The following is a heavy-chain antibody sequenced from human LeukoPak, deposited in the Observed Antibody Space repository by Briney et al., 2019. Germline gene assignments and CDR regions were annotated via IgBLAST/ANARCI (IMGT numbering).Heavy chain of an antibody. D-gene: IGHD4/OR15-4a*01. J-gene: IGHJ6*02. V-gene: IGHV3-21*01. Sequence: PGGSLRLSCAASGFTFSSYSMNWVRQAPGKGLEWVSSISSSSSYIYYADSVKGRFTISRDNAKNSLYLQMNSLRAEDTAVYYCARDFGSLTIGSGAGVHLDYYYYYGMDVWGQGTTVTVSS. CDR1: GFTFSSYS. CDR2: ISSSSSYI. CDR3: ARDFGSLTIGSGAGVHLDYYYYYGMDV.